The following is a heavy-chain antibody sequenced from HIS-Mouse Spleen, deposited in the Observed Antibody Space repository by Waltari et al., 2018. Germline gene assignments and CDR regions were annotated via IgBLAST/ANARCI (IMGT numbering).Heavy chain of an antibody. Sequence: QLQLQESGPGLVKPSATLSLTCTVSGCPISSSSYYWGWIRQPPGKGLEWIGSIYYSGSTYYNPSLKSRVTISVDTSKNQFSLKLSSVTAADTAVYYCAREIPYSSSWYDWYFDLWGRGTLVTVSS. J-gene: IGHJ2*01. D-gene: IGHD6-13*01. V-gene: IGHV4-39*07. CDR3: AREIPYSSSWYDWYFDL. CDR1: GCPISSSSYY. CDR2: IYYSGST.